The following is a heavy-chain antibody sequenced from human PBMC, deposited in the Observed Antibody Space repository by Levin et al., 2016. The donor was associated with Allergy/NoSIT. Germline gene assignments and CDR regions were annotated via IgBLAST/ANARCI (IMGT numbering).Heavy chain of an antibody. Sequence: WIRQPPGKGLEWIGEINHSGSTNYNPSLKSRVTISVDTSKNQFSLKLSSVTAADTAVYYCARVRAARPGWLRIFDYWGQGTLVTVSS. V-gene: IGHV4-34*01. J-gene: IGHJ4*02. D-gene: IGHD5-12*01. CDR2: INHSGST. CDR3: ARVRAARPGWLRIFDY.